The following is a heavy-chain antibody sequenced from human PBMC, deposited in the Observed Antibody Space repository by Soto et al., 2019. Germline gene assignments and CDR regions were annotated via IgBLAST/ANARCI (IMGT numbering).Heavy chain of an antibody. Sequence: SETLSLTCAVYGGSFSGYYWSWIRQPPGKGLEWIGEINHSGSTNYNPSLKSRVTISVDTSKNQFSLKLSSVTAADTAVYYCARGRRYYDSSGYSPQAPRGAFDIWGQGTMVTVSS. CDR2: INHSGST. D-gene: IGHD3-22*01. J-gene: IGHJ3*02. CDR3: ARGRRYYDSSGYSPQAPRGAFDI. V-gene: IGHV4-34*01. CDR1: GGSFSGYY.